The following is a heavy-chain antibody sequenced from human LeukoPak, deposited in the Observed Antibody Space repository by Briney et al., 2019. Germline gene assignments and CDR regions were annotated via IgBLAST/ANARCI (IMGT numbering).Heavy chain of an antibody. CDR3: AKDLGPKISGICQM. Sequence: GGSLRLSCAASGFTFSGYAMGWVRQAPGKGLEWVSAISGSGGSTYYADSVKGRFTISRDNSKNTLYLQMNSLRAEDTAVYYCAKDLGPKISGICQMWGQGTLVTVSS. CDR2: ISGSGGST. CDR1: GFTFSGYA. V-gene: IGHV3-23*01. J-gene: IGHJ4*02. D-gene: IGHD3-10*01.